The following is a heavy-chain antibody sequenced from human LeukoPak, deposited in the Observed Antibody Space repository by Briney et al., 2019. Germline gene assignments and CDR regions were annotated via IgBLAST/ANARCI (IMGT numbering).Heavy chain of an antibody. Sequence: PGGSLRLSCAASGFTVSSNYMSWVRQAPGKGLGWVSVIYSGGSTYYADSVKGRFTISRDNSKNTLYLQMNSLRAEDTAVYYCARDPIYGGKDYWGQGTLVTVSS. V-gene: IGHV3-66*01. CDR1: GFTVSSNY. J-gene: IGHJ4*02. CDR3: ARDPIYGGKDY. CDR2: IYSGGST. D-gene: IGHD4-17*01.